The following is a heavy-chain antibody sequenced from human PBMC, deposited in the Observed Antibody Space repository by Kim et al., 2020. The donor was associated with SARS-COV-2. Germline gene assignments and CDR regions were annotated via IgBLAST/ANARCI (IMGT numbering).Heavy chain of an antibody. CDR3: AKRNLGYDSGGYWGPIDY. V-gene: IGHV3-23*01. J-gene: IGHJ4*02. D-gene: IGHD3-22*01. CDR2: TSDSCATT. CDR1: GFTFNSYA. Sequence: GWSLRLSCAASGFTFNSYAMSWVRQPPGRGLEWVSATSDSCATTYYADFVNGRFTISRDNSRNTLYLHMSSLRAEDTAVYYCAKRNLGYDSGGYWGPIDYWGQGTLVTVSS.